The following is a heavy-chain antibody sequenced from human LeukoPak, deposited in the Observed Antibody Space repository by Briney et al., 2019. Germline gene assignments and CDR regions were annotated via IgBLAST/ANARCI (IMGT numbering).Heavy chain of an antibody. Sequence: GGSLRLSCAASGFTFSSYGMHWVRQAPGKGLGWVAVIWYDGSNKYYADSVKGRFTISRDNSKNTLYLQMNSLRAEDTAVYYCARDGYNSFDYWGQGTLVTVSS. CDR2: IWYDGSNK. D-gene: IGHD5-24*01. V-gene: IGHV3-33*01. CDR1: GFTFSSYG. J-gene: IGHJ4*02. CDR3: ARDGYNSFDY.